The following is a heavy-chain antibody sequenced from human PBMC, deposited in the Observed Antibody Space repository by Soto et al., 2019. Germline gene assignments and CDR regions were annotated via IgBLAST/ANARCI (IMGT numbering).Heavy chain of an antibody. CDR1: GYSFTSYW. V-gene: IGHV5-10-1*01. J-gene: IGHJ6*02. CDR2: IYPSDSYT. D-gene: IGHD3-3*01. Sequence: GESLKISCKGSGYSFTSYWIGWVRQMPGKGLEWMGIIYPSDSYTNYSPSFQGHVTISADKSIGTAYLQWSSLKASDTAMYYCARLGVSGTYYYYGMDVRGQGTTVTVAS. CDR3: ARLGVSGTYYYYGMDV.